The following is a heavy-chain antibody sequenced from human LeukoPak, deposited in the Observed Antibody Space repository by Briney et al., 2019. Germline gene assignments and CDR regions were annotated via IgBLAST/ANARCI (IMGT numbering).Heavy chain of an antibody. D-gene: IGHD5-18*01. CDR3: ARHDPAGYSYGYFDY. CDR1: GYSISSGYY. J-gene: IGHJ4*02. CDR2: IYHSGST. Sequence: SETLSLTCTVSGYSISSGYYWGWIRQPPGKGLEWIGSIYHSGSTYYNPSLKSRVTISVDTSKNQFSLKLSSVTAADTAVYYCARHDPAGYSYGYFDYWGQGTLVTVSS. V-gene: IGHV4-38-2*02.